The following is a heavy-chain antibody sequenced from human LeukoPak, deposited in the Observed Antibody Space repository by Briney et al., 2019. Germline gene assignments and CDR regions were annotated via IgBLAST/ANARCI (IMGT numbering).Heavy chain of an antibody. CDR2: IYYSGST. CDR3: ARGLSGYYSGFDY. D-gene: IGHD3-3*01. J-gene: IGHJ4*02. Sequence: RPSETLSLTCSVSGGSIRSYYWSWIRQPPGKGPEWIGYIYYSGSTNYNPSLKSRVTISVDTSKNQFSLKLSSVTAADAAVYYCARGLSGYYSGFDYWGQGTLVTVSS. V-gene: IGHV4-59*01. CDR1: GGSIRSYY.